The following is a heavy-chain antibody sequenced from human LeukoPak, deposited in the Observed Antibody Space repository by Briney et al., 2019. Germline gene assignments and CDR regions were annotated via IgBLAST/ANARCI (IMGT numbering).Heavy chain of an antibody. D-gene: IGHD1-26*01. Sequence: SVKVSCKASGGTFSSYAISWVRQAPGQGLEWMGRIIPIFGTANYAQKFQGRVTITTDESTSTAYMELSSLGSEDTAVYYCARDETGPEWELPFDYWGQGTLVTVSS. V-gene: IGHV1-69*05. J-gene: IGHJ4*02. CDR1: GGTFSSYA. CDR3: ARDETGPEWELPFDY. CDR2: IIPIFGTA.